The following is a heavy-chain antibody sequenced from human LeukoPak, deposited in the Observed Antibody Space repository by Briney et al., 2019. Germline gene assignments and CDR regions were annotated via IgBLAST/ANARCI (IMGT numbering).Heavy chain of an antibody. CDR3: ARGGGGSSTVTIYWFDS. D-gene: IGHD4-17*01. CDR2: MYYTGLS. J-gene: IGHJ5*01. Sequence: TSETLSLTCAVYGGSFSDYYWTWIRQPPGKGLEWIGYMYYTGLSYYNPSLKSRVTISVDTSKNQFSLNLNSVTAADTAVYYCARGGGGSSTVTIYWFDSWGQGTLVTVSS. CDR1: GGSFSDYY. V-gene: IGHV4-30-4*08.